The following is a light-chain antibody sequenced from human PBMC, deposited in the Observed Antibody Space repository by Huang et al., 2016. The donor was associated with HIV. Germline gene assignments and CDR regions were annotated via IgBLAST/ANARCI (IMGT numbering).Light chain of an antibody. Sequence: EIVLTQSPGTLSLSPGERATLSCRASQAIRRIHLAWYQHKSGQAPRLLNYAASSRATGIPDRFSGSGSGSGTDFTLTINRLEPEDSAVYYCQQYGNSPLFTFGQGTNLEIK. CDR1: QAIRRIH. J-gene: IGKJ2*01. CDR3: QQYGNSPLFT. CDR2: AAS. V-gene: IGKV3-20*01.